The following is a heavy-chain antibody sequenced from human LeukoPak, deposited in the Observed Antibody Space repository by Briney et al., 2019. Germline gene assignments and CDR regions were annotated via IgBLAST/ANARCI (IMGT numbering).Heavy chain of an antibody. CDR1: GFTFSSYS. V-gene: IGHV3-9*01. CDR3: AKDSYGGSLDY. CDR2: ISWNSGSI. J-gene: IGHJ4*02. Sequence: GGSLRLSCAASGFTFSSYSMNWVRQAPGKGLGWVSGISWNSGSIGYADSVKGRFTISRDNAKNSLYLQMNSLRAEDTALYYCAKDSYGGSLDYWGQGTLVTVSS. D-gene: IGHD3-16*01.